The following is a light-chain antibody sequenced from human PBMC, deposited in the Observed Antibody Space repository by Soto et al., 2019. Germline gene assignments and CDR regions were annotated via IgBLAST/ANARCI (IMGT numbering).Light chain of an antibody. J-gene: IGKJ2*01. CDR2: GAS. Sequence: EIVMTQSPATLSVSPGERATLSCRASQSVSSNLAWYQQKPGQAPRLLIYGASTRATGIPARFSGSGSGTDFTLTISRLEPEDFVVYSCQQYSTLPHTFGQGTKVDIK. CDR1: QSVSSN. V-gene: IGKV3-15*01. CDR3: QQYSTLPHT.